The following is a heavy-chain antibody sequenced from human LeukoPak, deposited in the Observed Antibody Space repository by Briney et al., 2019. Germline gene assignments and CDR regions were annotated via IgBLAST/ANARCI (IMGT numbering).Heavy chain of an antibody. CDR3: AKTTTGYSSGRFPGRPVDY. D-gene: IGHD6-19*01. V-gene: IGHV3-23*01. CDR2: IFGSGGST. J-gene: IGHJ4*02. CDR1: GFTFSSYA. Sequence: GGSLRLSCAASGFTFSSYAMYWVRQAPGKGLEWVSGIFGSGGSTHYADSVKGRFTISRDNSKNTVYLQMNSLRAEDTAVYYCAKTTTGYSSGRFPGRPVDYWGQGTLVTVSS.